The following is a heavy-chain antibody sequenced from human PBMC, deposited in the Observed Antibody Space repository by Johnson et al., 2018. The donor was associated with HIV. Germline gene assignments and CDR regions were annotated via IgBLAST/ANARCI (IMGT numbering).Heavy chain of an antibody. D-gene: IGHD6-19*01. CDR1: GFTVSSNY. CDR2: IYSGGST. Sequence: VQLVESGGGLVQPGGSLRLSCAAFGFTVSSNYMSWVRQAPGKGLEWVSVIYSGGSTYYAASVQGRFTIYTDNSKKTLYLHMNSLRAEDTAVYYCARDQSNGWNRGAFDIWGQGTVVTVSS. J-gene: IGHJ3*02. CDR3: ARDQSNGWNRGAFDI. V-gene: IGHV3-66*01.